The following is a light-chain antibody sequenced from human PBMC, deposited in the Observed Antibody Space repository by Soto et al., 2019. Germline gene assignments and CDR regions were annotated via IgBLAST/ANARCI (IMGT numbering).Light chain of an antibody. CDR3: QQYGDLPWT. V-gene: IGKV3-20*01. CDR1: QSVSSNY. Sequence: ALTQSPGTLSSSPGERATLSCRASQSVSSNYLAWYQQKPGQAPRLLIYGASSRSTGIPDRFSGSGSGTDFTLTIDRLESEDFAVYFCQQYGDLPWTFGQGTKVEN. CDR2: GAS. J-gene: IGKJ1*01.